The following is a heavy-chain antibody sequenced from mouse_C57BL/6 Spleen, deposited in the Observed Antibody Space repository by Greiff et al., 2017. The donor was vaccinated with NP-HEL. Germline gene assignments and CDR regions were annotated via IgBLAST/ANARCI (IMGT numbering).Heavy chain of an antibody. Sequence: QVHVKQSGAELVRPGTSVKMSCKASGYNFTNYWIGWAKQRPGHGLEWIGDIYPGGGYTNYNEKFKGKATLTADKSSSTAYMQFSSLTSEDSAIYYCARGVTSGYYYAMDYWGQGTSVTVSS. V-gene: IGHV1-63*01. CDR1: GYNFTNYW. D-gene: IGHD2-2*01. J-gene: IGHJ4*01. CDR2: IYPGGGYT. CDR3: ARGVTSGYYYAMDY.